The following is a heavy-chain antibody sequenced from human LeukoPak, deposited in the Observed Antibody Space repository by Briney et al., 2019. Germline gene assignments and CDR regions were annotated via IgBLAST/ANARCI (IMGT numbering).Heavy chain of an antibody. CDR1: GFTFSRHW. CDR3: ARGGVGSSGYVDYYYYNMDV. J-gene: IGHJ6*03. V-gene: IGHV3-74*01. D-gene: IGHD5-18*01. Sequence: GGSLRPSCAASGFTFSRHWMHWVRQTPGRRLVWVSRIDNDGRSSAYADSVKGRFTISRDSAKNTVYLQMTSLTDDDTGVYYCARGGVGSSGYVDYYYYNMDVWGKGTAVTVSS. CDR2: IDNDGRSS.